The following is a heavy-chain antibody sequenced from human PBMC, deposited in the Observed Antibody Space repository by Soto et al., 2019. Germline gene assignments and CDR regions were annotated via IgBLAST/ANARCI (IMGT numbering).Heavy chain of an antibody. D-gene: IGHD3-22*01. Sequence: QITLKESGPTLVKPTQTLTLTCTFSGFSLSTSGVGVGWIRQPPGKALEWLALIYWNDDKRYSPSLKSRLTITKDTSKNQVVLTMTNMDPVDTATYYCAHIWDYYDSSGYYYEYFDYWGQGTLVTVSS. V-gene: IGHV2-5*01. CDR2: IYWNDDK. CDR3: AHIWDYYDSSGYYYEYFDY. J-gene: IGHJ4*02. CDR1: GFSLSTSGVG.